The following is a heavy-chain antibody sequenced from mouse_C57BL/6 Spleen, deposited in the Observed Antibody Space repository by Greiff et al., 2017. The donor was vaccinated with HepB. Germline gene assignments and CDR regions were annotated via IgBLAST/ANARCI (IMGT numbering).Heavy chain of an antibody. V-gene: IGHV1-26*01. CDR1: GYTFTDYY. J-gene: IGHJ4*01. CDR2: INPNNGGT. D-gene: IGHD1-1*01. Sequence: EVQLQQSGPELVKPGASVKISCKASGYTFTDYYMNWVKQSHGKSLEWIGDINPNNGGTSYNQKFKGKATLTVDKSSSTAYMELRSLTSEDSAVYYCARGTTHYAMDYWGQGTSVTVSS. CDR3: ARGTTHYAMDY.